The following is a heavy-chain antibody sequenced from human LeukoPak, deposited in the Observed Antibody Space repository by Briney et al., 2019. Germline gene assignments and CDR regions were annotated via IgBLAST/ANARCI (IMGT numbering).Heavy chain of an antibody. J-gene: IGHJ4*02. Sequence: ASVKVSCKASGYTFKNYDINWVRQAAGQGLEWMGWMNPNSGNTGFAQKFQDRVSMTRDTSINTAYMELTSLRSGDTAVYYCARATPGGLHGYSFDYWGQGTVVTVYS. CDR1: GYTFKNYD. D-gene: IGHD5-24*01. CDR2: MNPNSGNT. V-gene: IGHV1-8*02. CDR3: ARATPGGLHGYSFDY.